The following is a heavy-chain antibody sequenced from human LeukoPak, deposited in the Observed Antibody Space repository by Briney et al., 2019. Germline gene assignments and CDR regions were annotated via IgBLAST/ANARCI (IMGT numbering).Heavy chain of an antibody. CDR1: AGFTFSDYW. J-gene: IGHJ4*02. D-gene: IGHD6-19*01. CDR3: VSGIGWLPDY. CDR2: IKQDGREK. V-gene: IGHV3-7*03. Sequence: PGGSLRLSCAASAGFTFSDYWMNWVRQAPGKGLEWVAIIKQDGREKLYVDSVKGRFTISRDNAKSSLYLQMNSLRAEDTAVCYCVSGIGWLPDYWGQGTLVTVSS.